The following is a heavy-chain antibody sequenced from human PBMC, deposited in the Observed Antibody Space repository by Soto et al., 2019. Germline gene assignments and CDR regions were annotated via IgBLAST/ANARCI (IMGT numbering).Heavy chain of an antibody. J-gene: IGHJ1*01. Sequence: SSETLSLTCTVSGGSISSSSYYWGWIRQPPGKGLEWIGSIYYSGSTYYNPSLKSRVTISVDTSKNQFSLKLSSVTAADTAVYYCARHGYSSSWYGMRAEYFQHWGQGTLVTVSS. CDR1: GGSISSSSYY. CDR3: ARHGYSSSWYGMRAEYFQH. CDR2: IYYSGST. V-gene: IGHV4-39*01. D-gene: IGHD6-13*01.